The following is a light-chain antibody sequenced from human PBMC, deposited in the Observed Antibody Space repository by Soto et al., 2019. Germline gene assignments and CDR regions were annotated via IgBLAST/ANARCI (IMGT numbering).Light chain of an antibody. J-gene: IGLJ1*01. CDR1: SIDVGGSNY. Sequence: QSALTQPRSVSGSPGQSVTISCTGPSIDVGGSNYVSWYQQHPGKAPKLMIYDVSERPSGVPDRFSSSKSGNTASLTISGLQAEDEADYYCCSYAVTFYVFGTGTKLTVL. CDR2: DVS. V-gene: IGLV2-11*01. CDR3: CSYAVTFYV.